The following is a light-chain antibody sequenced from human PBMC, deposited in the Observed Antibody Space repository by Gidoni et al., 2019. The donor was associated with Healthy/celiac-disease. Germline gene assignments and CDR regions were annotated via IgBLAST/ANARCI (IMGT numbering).Light chain of an antibody. J-gene: IGKJ5*01. CDR1: QSVSSN. Sequence: EIVMTQSPATLSVSPGERATLSCRASQSVSSNLAWYQQKPGQAPRLLIYGASTRATGIPARFSGSGSGTEFTLTISSLQSEDFAVYYCQQYNNWPPEEAITFXQXTRLEIK. V-gene: IGKV3-15*01. CDR2: GAS. CDR3: QQYNNWPPEEAIT.